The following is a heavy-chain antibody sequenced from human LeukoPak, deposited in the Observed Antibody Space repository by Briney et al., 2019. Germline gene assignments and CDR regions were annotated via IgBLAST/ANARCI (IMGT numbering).Heavy chain of an antibody. CDR3: ARSDHDQYPYYYYYMDV. D-gene: IGHD1-1*01. V-gene: IGHV1-69*05. CDR2: IIPIFGTA. Sequence: SVKVSCKDSGGTFSSYAISWVRQAPGQGLEWMGGIIPIFGTANYAQKFQGRVTITTDESTSTAYMELSSLRSEDTAVYYCARSDHDQYPYYYYYMDVWGKGTTVTVSS. J-gene: IGHJ6*03. CDR1: GGTFSSYA.